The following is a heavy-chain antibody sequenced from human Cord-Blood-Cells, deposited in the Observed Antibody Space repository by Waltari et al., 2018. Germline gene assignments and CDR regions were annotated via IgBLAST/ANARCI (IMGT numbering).Heavy chain of an antibody. CDR2: IKQDGSEK. Sequence: EVQLVESGGGLVQPGGSLRLSCAASGFTFSSYWMSWVRQAPGKGVGWVANIKQDGSEKDYVDSVKGRFTISRDNAKNSLYLQMNSLRAEDTAVYYCARPGGSSSLWGQGTLVTVSS. V-gene: IGHV3-7*01. D-gene: IGHD6-6*01. J-gene: IGHJ4*02. CDR1: GFTFSSYW. CDR3: ARPGGSSSL.